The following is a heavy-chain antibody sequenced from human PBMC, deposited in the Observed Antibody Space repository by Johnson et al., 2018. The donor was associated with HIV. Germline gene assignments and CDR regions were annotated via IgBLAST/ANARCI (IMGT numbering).Heavy chain of an antibody. CDR1: GFTFDDYG. Sequence: VQLVESGGGVVRPGGSLRLSCAASGFTFDDYGMSWVRQAPGKGLEWVSGINWNGGSTAYGDSVKGRFTISRDNAKNSLYLQMNSLRAEDTALYFCARDGRGEQLVDQGDAFDIWGQWTMVTVSS. V-gene: IGHV3-20*04. CDR3: ARDGRGEQLVDQGDAFDI. CDR2: INWNGGST. J-gene: IGHJ3*02. D-gene: IGHD6-6*01.